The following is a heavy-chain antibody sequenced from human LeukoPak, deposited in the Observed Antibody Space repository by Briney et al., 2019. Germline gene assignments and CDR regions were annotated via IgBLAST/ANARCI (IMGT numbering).Heavy chain of an antibody. Sequence: GGSLRLSCAASGLTFSSYAMSWVRQAPGKGLVWDSAISGSGGSTYYADSVKGRFTISRDNSKNTLYLQMNSLRAEDTAVYYCAKGDYYDSILYYFDYWGQGTLVTVSS. D-gene: IGHD3-22*01. CDR3: AKGDYYDSILYYFDY. CDR2: ISGSGGST. J-gene: IGHJ4*02. CDR1: GLTFSSYA. V-gene: IGHV3-23*01.